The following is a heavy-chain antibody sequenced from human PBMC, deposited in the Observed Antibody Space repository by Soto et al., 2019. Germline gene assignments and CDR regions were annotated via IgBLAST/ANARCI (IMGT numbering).Heavy chain of an antibody. CDR1: GGSISSYY. CDR2: IYYSGST. D-gene: IGHD3-9*01. Sequence: SETLSLTCTVSGGSISSYYWSWIRQPPGKGLEWIGYIYYSGSTNYNPSLKSRVTISVDTSKNQFSLKLSSVTAADTAVYYCARLHYDILTGFWYYFDYWGQGTLVTVSS. V-gene: IGHV4-59*12. CDR3: ARLHYDILTGFWYYFDY. J-gene: IGHJ4*02.